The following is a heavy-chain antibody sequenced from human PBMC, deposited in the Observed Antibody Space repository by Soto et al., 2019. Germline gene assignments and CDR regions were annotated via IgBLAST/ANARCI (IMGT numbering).Heavy chain of an antibody. J-gene: IGHJ4*02. V-gene: IGHV3-30-3*01. CDR1: GFTFSSYA. CDR3: ARDLYCFDY. CDR2: ISYDGSNK. Sequence: PGGSLRLSCAASGFTFSSYAMHWVRQAPGKGLEWVAVISYDGSNKYYADSVKGRFTISRDNSKNTLYLQMNSLRAEDTAVYYCARDLYCFDYWGQGTLVTVSS.